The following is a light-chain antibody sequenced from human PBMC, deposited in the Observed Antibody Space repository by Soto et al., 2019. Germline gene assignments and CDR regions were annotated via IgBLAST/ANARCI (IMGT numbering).Light chain of an antibody. CDR2: GTS. CDR1: QSVSSKY. CDR3: QQYGSSLFT. J-gene: IGKJ3*01. V-gene: IGKV3-20*01. Sequence: TQSPSTLSASVGDRVTITCRASQSVSSKYLAWYQQKPGQAPRVLIYGTSIRASGVPERFSGGGSGTDFTLTITRLEPEDFAVYYCQQYGSSLFTFGPGTKVDFK.